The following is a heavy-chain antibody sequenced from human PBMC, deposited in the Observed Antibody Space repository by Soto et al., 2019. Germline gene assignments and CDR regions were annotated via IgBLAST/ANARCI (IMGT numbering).Heavy chain of an antibody. CDR1: GFTFSSYS. D-gene: IGHD6-6*01. CDR3: ARGSIAAHPRWFDP. Sequence: GGSXRLSCAASGFTFSSYSMNWVRQAPGKGLEWVSSISSSSSYIYYADSVKGRFTISRDNAKNSLYLQMNSLRAEDTAVYYCARGSIAAHPRWFDPWGQGTLVTVSS. J-gene: IGHJ5*02. CDR2: ISSSSSYI. V-gene: IGHV3-21*01.